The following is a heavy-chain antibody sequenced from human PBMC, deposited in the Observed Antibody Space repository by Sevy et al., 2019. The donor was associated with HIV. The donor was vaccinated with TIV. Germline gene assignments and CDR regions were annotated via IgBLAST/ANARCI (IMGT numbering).Heavy chain of an antibody. CDR1: GFIFSSFG. J-gene: IGHJ6*02. Sequence: GGSLRLSCAASGFIFSSFGMHWVRQAPGKGLEWVAFIHYKGSDKYYADAVKGRYTIFRDNSKNTVYLQMSSLRAEDTAVYYCAKDYSTGWYGYYYGMDVGGQGTTVTVSS. V-gene: IGHV3-30*02. D-gene: IGHD6-19*01. CDR2: IHYKGSDK. CDR3: AKDYSTGWYGYYYGMDV.